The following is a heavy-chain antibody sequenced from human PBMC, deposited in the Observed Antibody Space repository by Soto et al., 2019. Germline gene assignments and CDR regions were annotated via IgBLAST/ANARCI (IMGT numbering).Heavy chain of an antibody. V-gene: IGHV4-34*01. J-gene: IGHJ5*02. CDR3: ARGMYSSSWVYSVEP. CDR2: INHSGST. CDR1: GGSFSGYY. Sequence: SETLSLTCAAYGGSFSGYYWSWIRQPPGKGLEWIGEINHSGSTNYNPSLKSRVTISVDTSKNQFSLKLSSVTAADTAVYYCARGMYSSSWVYSVEPSGKAPLVTVSS. D-gene: IGHD6-13*01.